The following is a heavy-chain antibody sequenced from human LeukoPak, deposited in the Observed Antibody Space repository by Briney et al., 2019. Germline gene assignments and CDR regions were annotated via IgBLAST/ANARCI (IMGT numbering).Heavy chain of an antibody. V-gene: IGHV4-38-2*02. J-gene: IGHJ4*02. D-gene: IGHD5-18*01. Sequence: SETLSLTCTVSGYSISSGYYWGWIRQPPGKGLEWIGSIYHPGSTYYNPSLKSRVTISVDTSKDQFSLKLSSVTAADTAVFYCARLRDTSMPRDFDHWGQGTLVTVSS. CDR1: GYSISSGYY. CDR2: IYHPGST. CDR3: ARLRDTSMPRDFDH.